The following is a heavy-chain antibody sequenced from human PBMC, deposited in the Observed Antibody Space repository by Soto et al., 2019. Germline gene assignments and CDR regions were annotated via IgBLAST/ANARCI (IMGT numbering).Heavy chain of an antibody. J-gene: IGHJ4*02. Sequence: GSLRLSCAASGFTFSSYGMHWVRQAPGKGLEWVAVISYDGSNKYYADSVKGRFTISRDNSKNTLYLQMNSLRAEDTAVYYCAKEFKGYYFDYWGQGTLVTVSS. CDR3: AKEFKGYYFDY. V-gene: IGHV3-30*18. CDR2: ISYDGSNK. CDR1: GFTFSSYG.